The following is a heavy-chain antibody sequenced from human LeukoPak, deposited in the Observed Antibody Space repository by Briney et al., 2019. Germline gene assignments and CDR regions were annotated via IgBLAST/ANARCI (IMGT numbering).Heavy chain of an antibody. Sequence: ASVKVSCKASGYTFTGYYMHWVRQAPGQGLEWMGWISPNSGGTNYAQKFQGRVTMTRDTSISTAYMELSRLRSDDTAVYYCAAYGDYGFYFDYWGQGTLVTVSS. J-gene: IGHJ4*02. D-gene: IGHD4-17*01. V-gene: IGHV1-2*02. CDR1: GYTFTGYY. CDR2: ISPNSGGT. CDR3: AAYGDYGFYFDY.